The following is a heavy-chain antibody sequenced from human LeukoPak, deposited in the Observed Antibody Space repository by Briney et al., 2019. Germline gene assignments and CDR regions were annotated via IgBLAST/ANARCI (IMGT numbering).Heavy chain of an antibody. Sequence: NASETLSLTCAVSGYSISSGYYWGWIRQPPGKGLEWIGSIYHSGSTYYNPSLKSRVTISVDTSKNQFSLKLSSVTAADTAVYYCARSNYYALSWLDPWGRGTLVTVSS. V-gene: IGHV4-38-2*01. D-gene: IGHD3-10*01. CDR2: IYHSGST. CDR3: ARSNYYALSWLDP. J-gene: IGHJ5*02. CDR1: GYSISSGYY.